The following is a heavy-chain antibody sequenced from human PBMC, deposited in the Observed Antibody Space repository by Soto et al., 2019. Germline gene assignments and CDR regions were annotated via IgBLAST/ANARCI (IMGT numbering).Heavy chain of an antibody. CDR3: ARDPYYYGSGDKGGFDP. D-gene: IGHD3-10*01. J-gene: IGHJ5*02. V-gene: IGHV4-4*02. CDR1: GGSPSFTNC. CDR2: IFHTGST. Sequence: QVQLQESGPGLVKPSGPLSPTCPVSGGSPSFTNCGGGVRQPPRKGRRWIGDIFHTGSTNYNPSLKSRVTISVDKSNNQFSLNLSSVTAADTAVYYCARDPYYYGSGDKGGFDPWGQGTLVIVSS.